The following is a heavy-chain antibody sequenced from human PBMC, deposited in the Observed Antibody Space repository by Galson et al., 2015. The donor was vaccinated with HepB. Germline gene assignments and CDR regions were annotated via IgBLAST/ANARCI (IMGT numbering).Heavy chain of an antibody. V-gene: IGHV4-61*02. J-gene: IGHJ4*02. D-gene: IGHD2-15*01. CDR2: IYTSGST. CDR3: ARDSRYCSGGSCYSFDY. Sequence: TLSLTCTVSGGSISSGSYYWSWIRQPAGKGLEWIGRIYTSGSTNYNPSLKSRVTMSVDTSKNQFSLKLSSVTAADTAVYYCARDSRYCSGGSCYSFDYWGQGTLVTVSS. CDR1: GGSISSGSYY.